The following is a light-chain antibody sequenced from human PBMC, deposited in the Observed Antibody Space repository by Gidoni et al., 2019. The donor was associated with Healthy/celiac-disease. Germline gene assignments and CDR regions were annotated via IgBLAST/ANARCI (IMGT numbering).Light chain of an antibody. CDR2: DAS. J-gene: IGKJ4*01. CDR1: QSVSSY. V-gene: IGKV3-11*01. Sequence: EFVLPPSPATLSLSPGKRATLSCRASQSVSSYLAWYQQKPGQAPRLLIYDASNRATGIPARFSGSGSGTDFTLTISSLEPEDFAVYYCQQRSNWPLTFGGGTKVEIK. CDR3: QQRSNWPLT.